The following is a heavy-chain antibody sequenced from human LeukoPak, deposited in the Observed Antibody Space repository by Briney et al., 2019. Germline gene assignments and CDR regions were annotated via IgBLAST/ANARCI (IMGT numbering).Heavy chain of an antibody. CDR2: IHYSGST. CDR3: AIVRDRSGYFYDFDY. J-gene: IGHJ4*02. D-gene: IGHD3-22*01. V-gene: IGHV4-59*01. CDR1: GGSISSYY. Sequence: SETLSLTCTVSGGSISSYYWSWIRQPPGTGLEWIGYIHYSGSTNYNPSLKSRVTISVDTPKNQFSLKLSSVTAADTAVYYCAIVRDRSGYFYDFDYWGQGTLVTVSS.